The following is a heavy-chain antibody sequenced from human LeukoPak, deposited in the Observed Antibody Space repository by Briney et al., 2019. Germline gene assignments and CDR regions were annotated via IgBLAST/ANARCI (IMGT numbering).Heavy chain of an antibody. CDR3: ARDAVVPAAIGGVFDY. D-gene: IGHD2-2*01. CDR2: LNHSGST. Sequence: SETLSLTCAVYGGSFSGYYWSWIRQPPGKGLEWIGELNHSGSTNYNPSLKSRVTISVDTSKNQFSLKLSSVTAADTAVYYCARDAVVPAAIGGVFDYWGQGTLVTVSS. J-gene: IGHJ4*02. V-gene: IGHV4-34*01. CDR1: GGSFSGYY.